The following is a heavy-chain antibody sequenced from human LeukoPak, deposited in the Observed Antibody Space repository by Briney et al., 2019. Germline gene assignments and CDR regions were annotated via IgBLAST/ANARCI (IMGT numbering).Heavy chain of an antibody. CDR3: ARGRDGSRLFPDY. J-gene: IGHJ4*02. Sequence: SETLSLTCTVSGGSISSGGYYWSWIRQHPGKGLEWIGYIYYSGSSYYNPSLKSRVTISVDTSKNQFSLKLSSVTAADTAVYYCARGRDGSRLFPDYWGQGTLVTVSS. D-gene: IGHD3-10*01. V-gene: IGHV4-31*03. CDR1: GGSISSGGYY. CDR2: IYYSGSS.